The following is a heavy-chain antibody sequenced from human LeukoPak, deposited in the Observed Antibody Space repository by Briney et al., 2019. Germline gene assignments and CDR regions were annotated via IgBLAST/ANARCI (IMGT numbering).Heavy chain of an antibody. D-gene: IGHD4-11*01. V-gene: IGHV1-2*02. J-gene: IGHJ5*02. Sequence: GASVKGSCKASGHTFTGYYMHWVRQATGQGLEWMGWINPIRGGTNYAQKFQGRVTITRDPSISTACMELSRLRSDDTAVYYCARADDYLWFDPWGQGTLVTVSS. CDR2: INPIRGGT. CDR1: GHTFTGYY. CDR3: ARADDYLWFDP.